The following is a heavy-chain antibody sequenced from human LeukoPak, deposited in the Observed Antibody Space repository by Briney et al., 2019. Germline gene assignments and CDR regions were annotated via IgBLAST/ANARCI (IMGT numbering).Heavy chain of an antibody. D-gene: IGHD1-26*01. J-gene: IGHJ4*02. CDR1: GYTFTSYY. V-gene: IGHV7-4-1*02. CDR3: ARPHLQTQGEYYFDY. Sequence: GASVKVSCKASGYTFTSYYMHWVRQAPGQGLEWMGWINTNTGNPTYAQGFTGRFVFSLDTSVSTAYLQISSLKAEDTAVYYCARPHLQTQGEYYFDYWGQGTLVTVSS. CDR2: INTNTGNP.